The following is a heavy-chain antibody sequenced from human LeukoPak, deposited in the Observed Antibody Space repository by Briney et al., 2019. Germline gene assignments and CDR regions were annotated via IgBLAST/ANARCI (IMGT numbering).Heavy chain of an antibody. CDR1: GYSISSGYY. Sequence: PSETLSLTCTVSGYSISSGYYWGWIRQPPGKGLEWIGSIYHSGSTYYNPSLKSRVTISVDTSKNQFSLKLSSVTAADTAVYYCASGGRVTGDYYYYYMDVWGKGTTVTVSS. CDR3: ASGGRVTGDYYYYYMDV. V-gene: IGHV4-38-2*02. CDR2: IYHSGST. J-gene: IGHJ6*03. D-gene: IGHD2-15*01.